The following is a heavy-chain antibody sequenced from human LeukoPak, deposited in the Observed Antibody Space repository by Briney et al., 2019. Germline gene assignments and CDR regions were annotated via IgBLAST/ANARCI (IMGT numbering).Heavy chain of an antibody. CDR3: ARDSSGWPGGFDY. J-gene: IGHJ4*02. Sequence: ASETLSLTCTVSGVSISSYYWSWIRQPPGKGLQWIGSIYYSGSTYYNPSLKSRVTISVDTSKNQFSLKLSSVTAADTAVYYCARDSSGWPGGFDYWGQGTLVTVSS. CDR2: IYYSGST. D-gene: IGHD6-19*01. V-gene: IGHV4-59*12. CDR1: GVSISSYY.